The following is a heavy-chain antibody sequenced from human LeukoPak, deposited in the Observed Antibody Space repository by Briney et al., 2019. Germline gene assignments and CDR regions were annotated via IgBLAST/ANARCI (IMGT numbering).Heavy chain of an antibody. CDR2: INPNSGGT. CDR3: ARGKNTVTTVDY. Sequence: ASVKVSCKASGYTFTGYYMHWVRQAPGQGLEWMGWINPNSGGTNYAQKFQGRVTMTRDTSISTAYMELSRLGSDDTAVYYCARGKNTVTTVDYWGQGTLVTVSS. D-gene: IGHD4-17*01. V-gene: IGHV1-2*02. J-gene: IGHJ4*02. CDR1: GYTFTGYY.